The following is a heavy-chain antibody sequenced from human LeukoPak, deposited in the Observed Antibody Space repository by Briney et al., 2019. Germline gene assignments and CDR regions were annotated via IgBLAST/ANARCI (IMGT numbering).Heavy chain of an antibody. CDR2: INPSGGST. CDR3: ARPTTVGNAFHI. D-gene: IGHD4-23*01. Sequence: ASVKVSCKASGYTFTTCYMHWVRQAPGQGLEWMGIINPSGGSTAYAQKFQGRVTMTRDTSTNTVYMELSSLRSEDTAVYYCARPTTVGNAFHIWGQGTMATVSS. V-gene: IGHV1-46*01. J-gene: IGHJ3*02. CDR1: GYTFTTCY.